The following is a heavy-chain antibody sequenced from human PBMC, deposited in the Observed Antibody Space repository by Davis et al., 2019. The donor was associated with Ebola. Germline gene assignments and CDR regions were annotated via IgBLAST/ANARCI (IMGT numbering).Heavy chain of an antibody. CDR3: ARVLAAAGGDMDV. D-gene: IGHD6-13*01. V-gene: IGHV4-61*08. J-gene: IGHJ6*03. Sequence: PSETLSLTFTVSGVSVNSDDYYWTWIRQPPGKGLEWIGYFYYSGKANYSPSLEGRVTISGDASKNQFSLNLSSVTAADTAVYYCARVLAAAGGDMDVWGKGTSVTVSS. CDR2: FYYSGKA. CDR1: GVSVNSDDYY.